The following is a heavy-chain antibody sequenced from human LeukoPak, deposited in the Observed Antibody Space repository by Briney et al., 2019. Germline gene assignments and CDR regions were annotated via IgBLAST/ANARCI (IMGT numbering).Heavy chain of an antibody. CDR2: IRYDGSNK. J-gene: IGHJ4*02. Sequence: PGGSLRLSCAASGFTFSSYGMHWVRQAPGKGLEWVAFIRYDGSNKYYADSVKGRFTISRDNSKNTLYLQMNSLRAEDTAVYYCAKDGPNYYGSGSYFDYWGQGTLVTVSS. D-gene: IGHD3-10*01. CDR3: AKDGPNYYGSGSYFDY. V-gene: IGHV3-30*02. CDR1: GFTFSSYG.